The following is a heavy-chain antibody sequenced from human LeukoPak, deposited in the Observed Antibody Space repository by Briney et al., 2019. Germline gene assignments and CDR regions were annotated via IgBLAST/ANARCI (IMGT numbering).Heavy chain of an antibody. CDR1: GYTFTSNY. J-gene: IGHJ4*02. V-gene: IGHV1-46*01. Sequence: ASVKVSCKAFGYTFTSNYMHWVRQAPGQGPEWMGVISPSGGSTTYAQKFQGRVTLTRDMSTSTDYLELSSLRSEDTAVYYCARDPPEDPQGPGTFDYWGQGTLVTVSS. CDR3: ARDPPEDPQGPGTFDY. D-gene: IGHD1-14*01. CDR2: ISPSGGST.